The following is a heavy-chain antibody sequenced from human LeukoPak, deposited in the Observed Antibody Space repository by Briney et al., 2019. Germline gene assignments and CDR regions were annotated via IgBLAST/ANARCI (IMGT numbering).Heavy chain of an antibody. J-gene: IGHJ4*02. CDR2: INPNSGGT. CDR3: ARGSIVGATGPYEY. D-gene: IGHD1-26*01. CDR1: GYTFTGYY. Sequence: ASVKVSCKASGYTFTGYYMHWVRQAPGQGLEWMGWINPNSGGTNYAQKFQGWVTMTRDTSISTAYMELSRLRSDDTAVYYCARGSIVGATGPYEYWGQGTLVTVSS. V-gene: IGHV1-2*04.